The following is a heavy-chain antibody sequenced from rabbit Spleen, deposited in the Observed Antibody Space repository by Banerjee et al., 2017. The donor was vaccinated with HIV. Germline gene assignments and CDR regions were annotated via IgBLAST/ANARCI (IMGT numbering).Heavy chain of an antibody. V-gene: IGHV1S40*01. CDR2: IDTNDGDT. D-gene: IGHD1-1*01. CDR1: GFSFSSNW. CDR3: ARNYVNAFDP. Sequence: QSLEESGGDLVTPGASLTLTCTVSGFSFSSNWICWVRQAPGKGLEWIACIDTNDGDTDYANWPKGRFTISKTSSTTVTLQMTSLTAADTATYFCARNYVNAFDPWGPGTLVTVS. J-gene: IGHJ2*01.